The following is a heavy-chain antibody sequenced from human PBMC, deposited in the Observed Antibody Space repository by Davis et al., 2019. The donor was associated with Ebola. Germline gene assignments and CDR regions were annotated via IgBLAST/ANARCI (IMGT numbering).Heavy chain of an antibody. J-gene: IGHJ4*02. D-gene: IGHD3-3*02. V-gene: IGHV4-4*01. Sequence: GSLRLSCAVSGDSISSRNWWSWVRQSPGKGLEWIGEIYHSGSTSYNPSLKSRVTISVDTSKNQFSLKLSSVTAADTAVYFCHFPAEGGIDFWGQGTLVTVSS. CDR2: IYHSGST. CDR3: HFPAEGGIDF. CDR1: GDSISSRNW.